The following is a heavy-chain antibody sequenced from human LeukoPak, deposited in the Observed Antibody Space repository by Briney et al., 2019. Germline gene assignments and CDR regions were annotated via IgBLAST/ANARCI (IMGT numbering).Heavy chain of an antibody. CDR2: ISSNGGST. CDR3: ARGLWDYYYMDV. CDR1: GFTFSSYA. D-gene: IGHD7-27*01. V-gene: IGHV3-64*01. Sequence: GGSLRLSCAASGFTFSSYAMHWVRQAPGKGLEYVSAISSNGGSTYYANSVKGRFTISRDNSKNTLYLQMGGLRAEDMAVYYCARGLWDYYYMDVWGKGTTVTVSS. J-gene: IGHJ6*03.